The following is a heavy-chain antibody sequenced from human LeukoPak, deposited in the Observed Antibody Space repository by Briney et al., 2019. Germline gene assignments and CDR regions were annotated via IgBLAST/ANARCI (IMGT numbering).Heavy chain of an antibody. J-gene: IGHJ4*02. Sequence: SETLSLTCTVSGGSISSGGYYWSWIRQPPGKGLEWIGYIYHSGSTYYNPSLKSRVTISVDRSKNQFSLKLSSVTAADTAVYYCARASEWLPVDYWGQGTLVTVSS. CDR2: IYHSGST. CDR1: GGSISSGGYY. D-gene: IGHD3-3*01. CDR3: ARASEWLPVDY. V-gene: IGHV4-30-2*01.